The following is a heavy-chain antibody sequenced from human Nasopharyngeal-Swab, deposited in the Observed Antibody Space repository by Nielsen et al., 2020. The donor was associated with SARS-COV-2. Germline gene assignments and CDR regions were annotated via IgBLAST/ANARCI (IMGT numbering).Heavy chain of an antibody. CDR1: GFTFSSYA. Sequence: GGSLRLSCAASGFTFSSYAMHWVRQAPGKGLEWVSAISGSGGSTYYADSVKGRFTISRDNSKNTLYLQMNSLRAEDTAVYYCAKDDGEVGYCSSTSCYYYGMDVWGQGTTVTVSS. CDR3: AKDDGEVGYCSSTSCYYYGMDV. J-gene: IGHJ6*02. CDR2: ISGSGGST. D-gene: IGHD2-2*01. V-gene: IGHV3-23*01.